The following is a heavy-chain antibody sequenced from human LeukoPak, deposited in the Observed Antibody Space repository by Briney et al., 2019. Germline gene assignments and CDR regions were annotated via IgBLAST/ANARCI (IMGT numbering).Heavy chain of an antibody. CDR1: GGSISSTYS. Sequence: SETLSLTCTVSGGSISSTYSWGWIRQPPGKGLEWIGNIYYSGHTYYSPSLKSRVTISVDTSKNQFSLKLSSVTAADTAVYYCASTKLGYSSGWHWGQGILVTVSS. D-gene: IGHD6-19*01. CDR2: IYYSGHT. J-gene: IGHJ4*02. V-gene: IGHV4-39*01. CDR3: ASTKLGYSSGWH.